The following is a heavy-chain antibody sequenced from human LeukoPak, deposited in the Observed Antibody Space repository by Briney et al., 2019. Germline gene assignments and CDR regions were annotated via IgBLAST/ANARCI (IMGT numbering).Heavy chain of an antibody. CDR1: GGSISNYY. D-gene: IGHD3-3*01. CDR3: ARVDFWSTYYTDNWFDP. Sequence: SETLSLTCIVSGGSISNYYWTWIRQPAGKGLEWIGHIYSSGISNHNPSLKSRVSMSMDVSKNQFSLKLNSVTAADTAVYYCARVDFWSTYYTDNWFDPWGQGTLVTVSS. CDR2: IYSSGIS. J-gene: IGHJ5*02. V-gene: IGHV4-4*07.